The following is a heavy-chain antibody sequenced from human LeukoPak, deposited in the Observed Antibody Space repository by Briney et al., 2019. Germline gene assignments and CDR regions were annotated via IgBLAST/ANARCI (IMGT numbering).Heavy chain of an antibody. D-gene: IGHD6-13*01. V-gene: IGHV3-53*01. CDR2: IYSGGST. J-gene: IGHJ4*02. Sequence: PGGSLRLSCAASGFTVSSNYMSWVRQAPGKGLEWVSVIYSGGSTYYADSVKGRFTISRDNSKNTLYLQMSSLRAEDTAVYYCARNRAGYSSSWYNYWGQGTLVTVSS. CDR1: GFTVSSNY. CDR3: ARNRAGYSSSWYNY.